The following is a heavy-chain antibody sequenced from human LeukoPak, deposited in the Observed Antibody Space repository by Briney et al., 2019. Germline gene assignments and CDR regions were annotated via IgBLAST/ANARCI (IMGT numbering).Heavy chain of an antibody. V-gene: IGHV3-7*01. CDR2: IKQDGSEK. J-gene: IGHJ4*02. D-gene: IGHD2-2*01. Sequence: ASETLSLTCTVSGGSISSGGYYWSWIRQHPGKGLEWVATIKQDGSEKYYVDSVRGRFTISRDNAKNSLYLQMNSLRVEDTAVYYCARAVISADSNWGRGTLVTVSS. CDR1: GGSISSGGYY. CDR3: ARAVISADSN.